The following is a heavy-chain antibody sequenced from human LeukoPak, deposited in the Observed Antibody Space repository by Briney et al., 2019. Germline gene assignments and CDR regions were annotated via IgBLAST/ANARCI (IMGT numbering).Heavy chain of an antibody. CDR2: IYTSGST. CDR1: GGSISSYY. CDR3: AREVRAYSSSWYVFDY. Sequence: SETLSLTCTVSGGSISSYYWSWIRQPAGKGLEWIGRIYTSGSTNYNPSLKSRVTMSVDTSKNQCSLKLSSVTAADTAVYYCAREVRAYSSSWYVFDYWGQGTLVTVSS. V-gene: IGHV4-4*07. D-gene: IGHD6-13*01. J-gene: IGHJ4*02.